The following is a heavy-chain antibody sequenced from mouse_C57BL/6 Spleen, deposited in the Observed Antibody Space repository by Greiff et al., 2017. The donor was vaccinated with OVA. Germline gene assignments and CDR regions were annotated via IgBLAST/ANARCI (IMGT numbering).Heavy chain of an antibody. J-gene: IGHJ2*01. Sequence: VQLQQSGAELVRPGASVKLSCTASGFNIKDDYMHWVKQRPEQGLEWIGWIDPENGDTEYASKFQGKATITADTSSNTAYLQLSSLTSEDTAVYYCTTEGYYVDYWGQGTTLTVSS. CDR2: IDPENGDT. CDR3: TTEGYYVDY. V-gene: IGHV14-4*01. CDR1: GFNIKDDY.